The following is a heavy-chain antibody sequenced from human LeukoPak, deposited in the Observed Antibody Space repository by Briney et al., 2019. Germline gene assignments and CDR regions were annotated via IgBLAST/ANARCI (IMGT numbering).Heavy chain of an antibody. CDR3: ARGFINGPYYFDY. V-gene: IGHV1-8*03. J-gene: IGHJ4*02. CDR1: GYSFTNYD. Sequence: ASVKVSCKTSGYSFTNYDINWVRQATGQGLEWMGWMNPGSGNTGSAQKFQGRVTITTDTSTSTAFLELSGLTSEDTAVYYCARGFINGPYYFDYWGQGTLVTVSS. D-gene: IGHD2-8*01. CDR2: MNPGSGNT.